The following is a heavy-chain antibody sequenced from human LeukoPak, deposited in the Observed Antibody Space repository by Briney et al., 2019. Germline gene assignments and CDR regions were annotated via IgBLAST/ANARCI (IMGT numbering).Heavy chain of an antibody. D-gene: IGHD3-22*01. V-gene: IGHV3-30*02. CDR2: VQSDGFRT. CDR3: ARSYYDSSGYRDLAEYFQH. J-gene: IGHJ1*01. CDR1: GFSFSNFG. Sequence: GGSLRLSCATSGFSFSNFGIHWVRQAPGKGLEWVAFVQSDGFRTYHADSVKGRFTISRDNSKNTLYVQMSSLRPEDTAVYYCARSYYDSSGYRDLAEYFQHWGQGTLVTVSS.